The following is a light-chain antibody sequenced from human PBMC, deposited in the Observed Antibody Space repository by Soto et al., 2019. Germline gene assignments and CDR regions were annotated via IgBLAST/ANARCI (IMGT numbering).Light chain of an antibody. CDR2: GAS. J-gene: IGKJ4*01. CDR3: QQYGTLPLT. V-gene: IGKV3-20*01. Sequence: EIVLTQSPDTLSLSPGERATLSCRASQYIDYLAWYQHRRGQAPRLLLSGASTRAPGIPERFSGSGSGTDFTLTISRLEPEDFAVYCCQQYGTLPLTFGGGTKVET. CDR1: QYIDY.